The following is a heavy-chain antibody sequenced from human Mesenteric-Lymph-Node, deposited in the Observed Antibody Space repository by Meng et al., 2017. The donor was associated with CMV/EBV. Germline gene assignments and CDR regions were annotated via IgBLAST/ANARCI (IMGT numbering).Heavy chain of an antibody. CDR3: AKDAGGIVVVPAATFGMDV. Sequence: GESLKISCAASGFTFSDYYMSWIRQAPGKGLEWVAFIRYDGSNKYYADSVKGRFTISRDNSKNTLYLQMNSLRAEDTAVYYCAKDAGGIVVVPAATFGMDVWGQGTLVTVSS. CDR1: GFTFSDYY. CDR2: IRYDGSNK. J-gene: IGHJ4*02. V-gene: IGHV3-30*02. D-gene: IGHD2-2*01.